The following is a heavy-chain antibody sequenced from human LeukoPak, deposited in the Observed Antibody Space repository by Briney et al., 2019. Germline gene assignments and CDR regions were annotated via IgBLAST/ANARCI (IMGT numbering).Heavy chain of an antibody. J-gene: IGHJ6*03. D-gene: IGHD1-26*01. V-gene: IGHV4-34*01. CDR3: ARDPYSGSYGNYYYYFMDV. CDR1: GGSFSGYY. CDR2: INHSGST. Sequence: PSETLSLTCAVYGGSFSGYYWSWIRQPPGKGLGWIGEINHSGSTNYNPSLKSRVTISVDTSKNQFSLKLSSVTAADTAVYYCARDPYSGSYGNYYYYFMDVWGKGTTVTISS.